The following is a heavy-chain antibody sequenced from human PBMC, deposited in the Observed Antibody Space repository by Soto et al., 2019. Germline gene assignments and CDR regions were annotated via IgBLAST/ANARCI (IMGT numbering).Heavy chain of an antibody. J-gene: IGHJ3*02. V-gene: IGHV3-64D*06. CDR3: VKALSARYTSTRSFDI. CDR2: ISNNGGNT. D-gene: IGHD1-26*01. CDR1: GFTFSGYA. Sequence: GGSLRLSCSASGFTFSGYAMHWVRQAPGKGLDYVSAISNNGGNTYYADSVNGRFTISRDNSKNTLYLQMTSLRVEDTAVYYCVKALSARYTSTRSFDIWGQGTMVT.